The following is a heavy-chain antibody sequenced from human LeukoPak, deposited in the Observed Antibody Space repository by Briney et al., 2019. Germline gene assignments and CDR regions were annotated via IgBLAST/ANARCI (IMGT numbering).Heavy chain of an antibody. Sequence: GGSLRLSCAASGFTFSSYWMSWVRQAPGKGLEWVANIKQDGSEKYYVDSVKGRFSISRDNAKNSLYLQMNSLRAEDTAVYYCAKDRRVLVATEINFDYWGQGTLVTVSS. CDR2: IKQDGSEK. V-gene: IGHV3-7*01. J-gene: IGHJ4*02. D-gene: IGHD5-12*01. CDR1: GFTFSSYW. CDR3: AKDRRVLVATEINFDY.